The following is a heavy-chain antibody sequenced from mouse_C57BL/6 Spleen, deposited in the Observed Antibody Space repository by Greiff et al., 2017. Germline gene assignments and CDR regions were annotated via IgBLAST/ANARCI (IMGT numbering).Heavy chain of an antibody. CDR2: IYPGDGDT. CDR1: GYAFSSSW. J-gene: IGHJ3*01. V-gene: IGHV1-82*01. D-gene: IGHD1-1*01. Sequence: QVQLQQSGPELVKPGASVKISCKASGYAFSSSWMNWVKQRPGKGLEWIGRIYPGDGDTNYNGKFKGKATLTADKSSSTAYMQLSSLTSEDSAVYFCARPDYYGSSVFAYWGQGTLVTVSA. CDR3: ARPDYYGSSVFAY.